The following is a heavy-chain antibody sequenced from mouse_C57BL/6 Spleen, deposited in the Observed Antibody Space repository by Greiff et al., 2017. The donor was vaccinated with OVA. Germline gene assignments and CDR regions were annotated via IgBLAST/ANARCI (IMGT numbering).Heavy chain of an antibody. CDR1: GYTFTSYW. Sequence: QVQLKQPGTELVKPGASVKLSCKASGYTFTSYWMHWVKQRPGQGLEWIGNINPSNGGTNYNEKFKSKATLTVDKSSSTAYMQLSSLTSEDSAVYYCARSRGGTWGYFDYWGQGTTLTVSS. CDR2: INPSNGGT. CDR3: ARSRGGTWGYFDY. J-gene: IGHJ2*01. V-gene: IGHV1-53*01. D-gene: IGHD4-1*01.